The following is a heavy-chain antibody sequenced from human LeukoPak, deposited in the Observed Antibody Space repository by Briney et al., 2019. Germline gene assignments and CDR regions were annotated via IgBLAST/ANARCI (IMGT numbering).Heavy chain of an antibody. CDR2: ISHIGRT. CDR3: ARDLVTVTKGFDI. J-gene: IGHJ3*02. CDR1: GDSFSSHY. Sequence: SETLSLTCAVSGDSFSSHYWTWIRQSPGTGLEWIGYISHIGRTNYNPPLKSRVTISIDTSKNQFSLKLRSATAADTAVYYCARDLVTVTKGFDIWGQGTMVSVSS. D-gene: IGHD4-17*01. V-gene: IGHV4-59*11.